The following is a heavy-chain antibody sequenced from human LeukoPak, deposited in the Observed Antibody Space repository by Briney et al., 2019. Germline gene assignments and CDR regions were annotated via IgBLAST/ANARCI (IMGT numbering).Heavy chain of an antibody. CDR1: EFSVGSNY. CDR2: IYSAGST. J-gene: IGHJ4*02. Sequence: GGSLRLSCAASEFSVGSNYMNWVRQAPGKGLEWVSFIYSAGSTHYSDSVKGRFTISIDNSKNTLYLQMNSLRAEDTAVYYCARRAGAYTHPYDYWGQGTLVTVS. V-gene: IGHV3-53*01. CDR3: ARRAGAYTHPYDY. D-gene: IGHD3-16*01.